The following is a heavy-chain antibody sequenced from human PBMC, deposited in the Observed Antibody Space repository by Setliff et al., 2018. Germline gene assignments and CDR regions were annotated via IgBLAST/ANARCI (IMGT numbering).Heavy chain of an antibody. D-gene: IGHD2-2*01. CDR1: GYTFTNYG. J-gene: IGHJ4*02. Sequence: ASVKVSCKTSGYTFTNYGISWVRKAPGQGLEWMGWINNYNMNTNYPQKFLGRVTMTTDTSTSTAYMELRSLGTDDTAVYYCSRLVRYCTTTTCQRASGGEFWGQGTLVTVSS. CDR3: SRLVRYCTTTTCQRASGGEF. V-gene: IGHV1-18*01. CDR2: INNYNMNT.